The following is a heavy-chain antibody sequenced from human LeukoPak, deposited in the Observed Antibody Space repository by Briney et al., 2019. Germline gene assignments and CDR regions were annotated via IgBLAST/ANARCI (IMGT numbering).Heavy chain of an antibody. J-gene: IGHJ4*02. V-gene: IGHV4-39*01. CDR3: ARTRYYYNSRSYGAPYYFDY. CDR2: IYYSGYT. D-gene: IGHD3-10*01. CDR1: GGSIRSSTYY. Sequence: SETLSLTCTVSGGSIRSSTYYWGWIRQPPGKGLEWIGSIYYSGYTYYNPSLKSRVTISVDTSKNQFSLKLSSVTAADTAVYYCARTRYYYNSRSYGAPYYFDYWGQGTLVTVSS.